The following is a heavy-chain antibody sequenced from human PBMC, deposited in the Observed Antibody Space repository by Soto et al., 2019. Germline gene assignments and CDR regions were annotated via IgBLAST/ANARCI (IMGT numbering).Heavy chain of an antibody. D-gene: IGHD6-13*01. CDR1: GGSISSYY. J-gene: IGHJ6*03. CDR3: ARGRGVAAAGGAGGYYYYYMDV. CDR2: IYYSGST. V-gene: IGHV4-59*01. Sequence: SETLSLTCTVSGGSISSYYWSWIRQPPGKGLEWIGYIYYSGSTNYNPSLKSRVTISVDTSKNQFPLKLSSVTAADTAVYYRARGRGVAAAGGAGGYYYYYMDVRGNRTTVTVSS.